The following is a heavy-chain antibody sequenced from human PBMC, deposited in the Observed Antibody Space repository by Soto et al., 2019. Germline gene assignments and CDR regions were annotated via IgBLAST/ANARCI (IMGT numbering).Heavy chain of an antibody. J-gene: IGHJ6*02. V-gene: IGHV1-69*12. D-gene: IGHD2-2*01. Sequence: QVQLVQSGAEVKKPGSSVKVSCRAPGGTFNSHTISWVRQAPGQGLEWMGGIMPMFGVTNYARKFQGRLTMTADESTTTAYMEVGGLTSGVTAVYYCAGEGVTSSMSLPWMGYHYYGLDVWGQGTTVIVSS. CDR2: IMPMFGVT. CDR1: GGTFNSHT. CDR3: AGEGVTSSMSLPWMGYHYYGLDV.